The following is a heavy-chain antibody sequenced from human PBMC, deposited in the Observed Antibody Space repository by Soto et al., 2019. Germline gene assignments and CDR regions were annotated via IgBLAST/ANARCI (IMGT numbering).Heavy chain of an antibody. J-gene: IGHJ4*02. Sequence: SGTLSLTCTVSGGSISTSRYYWGWIRQPPGKGLEYIGSIYYSGSAYYNPSLKSPVTISVDRSKNQFFLRLNSVTAADTAVYYCAKLKYGGSEFDSRGQGTLVTVSS. D-gene: IGHD1-26*01. CDR2: IYYSGSA. CDR3: AKLKYGGSEFDS. CDR1: GGSISTSRYY. V-gene: IGHV4-39*01.